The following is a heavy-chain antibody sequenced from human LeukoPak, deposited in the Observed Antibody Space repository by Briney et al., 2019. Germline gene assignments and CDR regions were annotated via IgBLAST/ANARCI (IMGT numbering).Heavy chain of an antibody. D-gene: IGHD3-10*01. V-gene: IGHV4-34*01. Sequence: PSETLSLTCAVYGGSFSGYYWTWIRQPPGKGLEWIGSIYYRGNTYYNPSLTSRVTISVDTSKNQFSLKMSSVTAADTAIYYCARHIRGTQHWGQGTLVTVSS. J-gene: IGHJ4*02. CDR1: GGSFSGYY. CDR2: IYYRGNT. CDR3: ARHIRGTQH.